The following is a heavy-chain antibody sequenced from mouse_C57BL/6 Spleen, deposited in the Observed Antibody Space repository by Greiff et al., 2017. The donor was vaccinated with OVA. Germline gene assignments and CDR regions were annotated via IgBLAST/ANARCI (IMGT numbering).Heavy chain of an antibody. CDR2: IDPSDSET. CDR1: GYTFTSYW. Sequence: VQLQQPGAELVRPGSSVKLSCKASGYTFTSYWMHWVKQRPIQGLEWIGNIDPSDSETHYNQKFKDKATLTVDKSSSTAYMQLSSLTSEDSAVFYWARGGEDYFGYWGQGTTLTVSS. V-gene: IGHV1-52*01. J-gene: IGHJ2*01. CDR3: ARGGEDYFGY.